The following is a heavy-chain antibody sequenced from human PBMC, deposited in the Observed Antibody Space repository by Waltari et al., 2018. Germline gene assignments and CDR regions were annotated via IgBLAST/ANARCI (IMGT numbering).Heavy chain of an antibody. CDR3: ARGSAAGKTKRNKNKNWFDP. CDR1: GGSFSGYY. CDR2: INHSGST. V-gene: IGHV4-34*01. Sequence: QVQLQQWGAGLLKPSETLSLTCAVYGGSFSGYYWSWIRQPPGKGLEWIGEINHSGSTNYNPALKSRVTISVDTSKNQFSLKLSSGTAADTAVYYCARGSAAGKTKRNKNKNWFDPWGQGTLVIVSS. D-gene: IGHD6-13*01. J-gene: IGHJ5*02.